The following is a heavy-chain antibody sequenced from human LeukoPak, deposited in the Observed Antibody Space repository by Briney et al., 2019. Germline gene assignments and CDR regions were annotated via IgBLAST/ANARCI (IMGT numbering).Heavy chain of an antibody. CDR1: GFTFSSYG. CDR3: ANPWGSGWYFDL. Sequence: PGGSLRLSCAASGFTFSSYGMHWVRQAPGKGLEWVAFIRYDGSNKYYADSVKGRFTISRDNSKNTLYLQMNSLRAEDTAVYYCANPWGSGWYFDLWGRGTLVTVSS. V-gene: IGHV3-30*02. CDR2: IRYDGSNK. D-gene: IGHD7-27*01. J-gene: IGHJ2*01.